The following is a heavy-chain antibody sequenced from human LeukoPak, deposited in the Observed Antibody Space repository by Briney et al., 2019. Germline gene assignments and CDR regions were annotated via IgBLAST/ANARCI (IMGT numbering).Heavy chain of an antibody. CDR3: ARKNDLFNAAFDI. CDR1: GFTVSSSY. Sequence: GGSLRLSCAASGFTVSSSYMSWVSQAPGKGLEWVSITYTDVNTNYADSVKGRFTISRDNSQNTLSLQMSSLRAEDTAVYYCARKNDLFNAAFDIWGQGTVVTVSS. CDR2: TYTDVNT. J-gene: IGHJ3*02. D-gene: IGHD1-1*01. V-gene: IGHV3-53*01.